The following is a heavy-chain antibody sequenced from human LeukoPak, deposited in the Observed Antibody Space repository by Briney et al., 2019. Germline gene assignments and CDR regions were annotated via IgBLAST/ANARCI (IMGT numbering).Heavy chain of an antibody. CDR3: AKDAGSYGGNSDY. Sequence: PGRSLGLSCAASIFTFSTYAMHWVRQAPGKGLEWVAVISFDGSNKYYANSVKGRFTISRDNSKNTLYLQMNSLRAEDTAVYYCAKDAGSYGGNSDYWGQGTLVTVSS. J-gene: IGHJ4*02. D-gene: IGHD4-23*01. CDR1: IFTFSTYA. CDR2: ISFDGSNK. V-gene: IGHV3-30*18.